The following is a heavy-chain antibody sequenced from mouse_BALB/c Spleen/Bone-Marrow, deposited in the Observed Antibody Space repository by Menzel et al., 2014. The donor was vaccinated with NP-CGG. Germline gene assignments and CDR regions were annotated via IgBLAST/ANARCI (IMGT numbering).Heavy chain of an antibody. J-gene: IGHJ3*01. CDR2: IYPGSGST. CDR1: GYTFTSYW. V-gene: IGHV1S22*01. CDR3: TRGFAY. Sequence: LQQSGSELVRPGASVKLSCKASGYTFTSYWMHWVKQRHGQGLEWIGNIYPGSGSTYYDEKFKSKGTLTVDTSSSTAYMHLSSLTSEDSAVYYCTRGFAYWGQGTLVTVSA.